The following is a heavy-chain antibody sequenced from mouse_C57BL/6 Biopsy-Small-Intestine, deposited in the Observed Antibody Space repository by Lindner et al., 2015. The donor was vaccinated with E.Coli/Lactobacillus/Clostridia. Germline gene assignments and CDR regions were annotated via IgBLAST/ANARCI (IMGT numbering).Heavy chain of an antibody. CDR3: ARGGRCSGGSCRQNYYFYGMDV. CDR2: IIPIFDTA. V-gene: IGHV1-81*01. J-gene: IGHJ1*01. D-gene: IGHD1-1*02. Sequence: SVQVSCKASGGTFNSYAISWVRQAPGQGLEWMGGIIPIFDTANYAQKFQGRVTITADESTSTAYMELSSLRSEDTAVYYCARGGRCSGGSCRQNYYFYGMDVWGQGTTVTVSS. CDR1: GGTFNSYA.